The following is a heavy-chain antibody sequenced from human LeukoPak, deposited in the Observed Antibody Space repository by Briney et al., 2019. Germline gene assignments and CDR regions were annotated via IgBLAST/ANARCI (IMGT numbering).Heavy chain of an antibody. D-gene: IGHD2-8*01. Sequence: SETLSLTCPVSDGSISGYYSSSIWQPPRQGLERPGYIYYSGSTNYNPSLKSRVTISVDSSKNQYTLKLSSVTAADTAVYYCPREMNRGTKTKNRFHPWGQGTLVTVSS. CDR2: IYYSGST. CDR1: DGSISGYY. V-gene: IGHV4-59*01. CDR3: PREMNRGTKTKNRFHP. J-gene: IGHJ5*02.